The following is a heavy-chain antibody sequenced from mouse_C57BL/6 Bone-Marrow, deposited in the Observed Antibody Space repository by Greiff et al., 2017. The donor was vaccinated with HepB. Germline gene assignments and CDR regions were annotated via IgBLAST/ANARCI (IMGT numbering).Heavy chain of an antibody. CDR3: ARGNWDWYLDG. D-gene: IGHD4-1*01. V-gene: IGHV5-17*01. Sequence: EVKLMESGGGLVKPGGSLKLSCAASGFTFSDYGMHWVRQAPEKGLEWVAYISSGSSTIYYADTVKGRFTISRDNAKNTLFLQMTSLRSEDTAMYYCARGNWDWYLDGWGTGTTVTVSS. CDR1: GFTFSDYG. CDR2: ISSGSSTI. J-gene: IGHJ1*03.